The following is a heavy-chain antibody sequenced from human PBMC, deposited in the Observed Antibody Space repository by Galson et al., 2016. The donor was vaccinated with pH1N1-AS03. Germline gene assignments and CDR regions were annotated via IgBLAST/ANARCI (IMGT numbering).Heavy chain of an antibody. CDR2: ISLSGSGT. Sequence: SLRLSCAVSGFTFSTHAMSWVRQAPGKGLDWVSGISLSGSGTYYTDSVKGRYTISRDNSKNTLCLQMNSLRPEDTAVYYCATPPIAASGILGGYWGQGTLVTVSS. J-gene: IGHJ4*02. CDR1: GFTFSTHA. D-gene: IGHD6-13*01. CDR3: ATPPIAASGILGGY. V-gene: IGHV3-23*01.